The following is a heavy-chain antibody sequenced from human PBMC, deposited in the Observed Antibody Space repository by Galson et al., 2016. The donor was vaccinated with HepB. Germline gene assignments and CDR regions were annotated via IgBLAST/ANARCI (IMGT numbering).Heavy chain of an antibody. D-gene: IGHD1-14*01. Sequence: SLRLSCAASGFTFNYYMSWVRQAPGKGLEWISYISTTSSYALYADSVKGRFTISRDNARNSLYLQMNSLRADDTAVYYCARNTPSPGNGAYLDYWGRGALVTVSS. CDR1: GFTFNYY. CDR2: ISTTSSYA. CDR3: ARNTPSPGNGAYLDY. V-gene: IGHV3-11*03. J-gene: IGHJ4*02.